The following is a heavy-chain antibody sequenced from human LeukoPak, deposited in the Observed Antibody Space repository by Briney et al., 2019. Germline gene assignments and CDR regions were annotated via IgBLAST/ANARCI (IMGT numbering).Heavy chain of an antibody. Sequence: ARGCLRLSCEASGFTFSSYAMHWVRQAPGKGLEWVAITSYDGSDEKSADSVKGRFTISRDNAKNMVFLQMNSLRAEDTAVYYCARDQGATLVRGVTPYLDYWGQGTLVSVFS. D-gene: IGHD3-10*01. CDR3: ARDQGATLVRGVTPYLDY. CDR1: GFTFSSYA. J-gene: IGHJ4*02. V-gene: IGHV3-30*04. CDR2: TSYDGSDE.